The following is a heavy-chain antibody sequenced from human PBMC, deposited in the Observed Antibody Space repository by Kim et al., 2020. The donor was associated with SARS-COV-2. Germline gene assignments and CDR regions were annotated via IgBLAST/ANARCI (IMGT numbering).Heavy chain of an antibody. CDR3: ARAMVRGVIITSYYYGMDV. D-gene: IGHD3-10*01. CDR2: ISYDGSNK. Sequence: GGSLRLSCAASGFTFSSYAMHWVRQAPGKGLEWVAVISYDGSNKYYADSVKGRFTISRDNSKNTLYLQMNSLRAEDTAVYYCARAMVRGVIITSYYYGMDVWGQGTTVTVSS. CDR1: GFTFSSYA. J-gene: IGHJ6*02. V-gene: IGHV3-30*04.